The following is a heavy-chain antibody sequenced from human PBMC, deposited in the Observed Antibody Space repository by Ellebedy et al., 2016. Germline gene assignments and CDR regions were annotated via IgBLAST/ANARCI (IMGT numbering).Heavy chain of an antibody. Sequence: GGSLRLSCAASGFTFTNNAMNWVRQAPGKGLEWVSAISGSGGGTYYADSVKGRFTISRDNSKNTLYLQMNSLRGDDTAVYYCAKDLGNNVMVVAAAEYGMDVWGQGTTVTVSS. D-gene: IGHD2-15*01. CDR3: AKDLGNNVMVVAAAEYGMDV. CDR1: GFTFTNNA. CDR2: ISGSGGGT. J-gene: IGHJ6*02. V-gene: IGHV3-23*01.